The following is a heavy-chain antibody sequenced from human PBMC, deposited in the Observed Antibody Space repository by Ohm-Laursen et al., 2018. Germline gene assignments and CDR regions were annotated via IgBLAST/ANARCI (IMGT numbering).Heavy chain of an antibody. CDR1: GGSFSGYY. D-gene: IGHD1-1*01. V-gene: IGHV4-34*01. CDR2: INHSGST. Sequence: TLSLTCTVYGGSFSGYYWSWIRQPPGKGLEWIGEINHSGSTNYNPSLKSRVTISVDTSKNQFSLQLNSVTPEDTAVYYCARDAGGGQLLDYWGQGTLVTVSS. J-gene: IGHJ4*02. CDR3: ARDAGGGQLLDY.